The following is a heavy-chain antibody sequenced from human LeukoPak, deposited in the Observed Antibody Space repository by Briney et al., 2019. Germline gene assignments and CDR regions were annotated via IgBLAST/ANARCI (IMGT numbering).Heavy chain of an antibody. CDR3: TTYGDYTFGY. Sequence: GGSLRLSCAASRFTFSSYSMNWVRQAPGKGLEWVSSISSSGSYIYYADSVKGRFTISRDNAKNSLYLQMNSLKTEDTAVYYCTTYGDYTFGYWGQGTLVTVSS. CDR2: ISSSGSYI. D-gene: IGHD4-17*01. CDR1: RFTFSSYS. V-gene: IGHV3-21*03. J-gene: IGHJ4*02.